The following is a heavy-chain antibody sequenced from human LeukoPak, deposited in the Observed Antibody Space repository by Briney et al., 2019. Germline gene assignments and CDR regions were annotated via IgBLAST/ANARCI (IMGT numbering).Heavy chain of an antibody. CDR3: ARDSVGAGYSDY. V-gene: IGHV3-9*01. CDR1: GFTFDDYA. Sequence: GGSLRLSCAASGFTFDDYAMHWVRQAPGKGLEWVSGISWNSGSIGYADSVKGRFTISRDNAKNSLYLQMNSLRVEDTAAYYCARDSVGAGYSDYWGQGTLVTVSS. J-gene: IGHJ4*02. CDR2: ISWNSGSI. D-gene: IGHD1-26*01.